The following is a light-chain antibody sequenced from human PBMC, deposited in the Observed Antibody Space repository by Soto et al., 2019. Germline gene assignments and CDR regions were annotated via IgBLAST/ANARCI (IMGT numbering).Light chain of an antibody. Sequence: DIQMTQSPSTLSGSVGDSVTITCRASQTISSWLASYQQKPGKAPKLLIYKASTLKSGVPSRFSGSGSGTEFTLTISSLQPDDFATYYCQHYNSYSEAFGQGTKVDIK. CDR3: QHYNSYSEA. CDR1: QTISSW. J-gene: IGKJ1*01. V-gene: IGKV1-5*03. CDR2: KAS.